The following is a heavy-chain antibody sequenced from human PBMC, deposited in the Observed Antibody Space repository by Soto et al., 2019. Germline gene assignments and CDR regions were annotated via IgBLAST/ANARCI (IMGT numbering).Heavy chain of an antibody. D-gene: IGHD3-10*01. Sequence: QVQLQESGPGLVKPSETLSLTCTVSGDSVSSGSYYWMWIRQPPGKGLEWIGYFSNSGSTNYNSSLKPRVTIPVDNPKIQLPLKLTSVIAADTAVYYCARAYYFGSGRGRSMDVWGQGPTVTVSS. J-gene: IGHJ6*02. CDR1: GDSVSSGSYY. CDR3: ARAYYFGSGRGRSMDV. CDR2: FSNSGST. V-gene: IGHV4-61*01.